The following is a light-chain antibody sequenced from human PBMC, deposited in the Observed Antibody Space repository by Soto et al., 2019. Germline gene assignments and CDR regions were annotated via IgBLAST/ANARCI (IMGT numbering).Light chain of an antibody. CDR3: HQSSVGPPT. CDR1: QSIALY. Sequence: QMTQSPSSLSASVGDRVTMTGRARQSIALYLNWYQQKLGQAPKLLIYATSDLKFGVPSRFSGSGSGTAFTLTISSLQPEDFETYYCHQSSVGPPTFGQGTKVEI. V-gene: IGKV1-39*01. CDR2: ATS. J-gene: IGKJ1*01.